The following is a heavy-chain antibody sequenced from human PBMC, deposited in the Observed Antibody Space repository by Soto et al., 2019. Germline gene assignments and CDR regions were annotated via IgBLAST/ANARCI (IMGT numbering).Heavy chain of an antibody. CDR3: ARLGTKAMDV. J-gene: IGHJ6*02. V-gene: IGHV1-69*06. CDR2: IIPLFGTA. CDR1: GGTFDAYT. D-gene: IGHD2-2*01. Sequence: QVQLVQSGAEVRKPGSSVRVSCKASGGTFDAYTITWVRQAPGQGLEWMGGIIPLFGTANYAQKFQGRVTITADKSTTTAHMELSSLRSEDTAVYFCARLGTKAMDVWGQGTTVTISS.